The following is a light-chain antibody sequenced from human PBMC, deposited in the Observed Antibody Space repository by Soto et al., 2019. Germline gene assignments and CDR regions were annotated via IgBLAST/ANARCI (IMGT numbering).Light chain of an antibody. CDR2: KAS. J-gene: IGKJ1*01. Sequence: DIQMTQSPSTLSASVGDRVTITCRASQSISSWLAWYQQKPGKAPKLLIYKASSLESGVPSRFIGSGSGTEFTLTISSPQPDDFATYYCQQYNSYWTFGQGTKVEIK. V-gene: IGKV1-5*03. CDR3: QQYNSYWT. CDR1: QSISSW.